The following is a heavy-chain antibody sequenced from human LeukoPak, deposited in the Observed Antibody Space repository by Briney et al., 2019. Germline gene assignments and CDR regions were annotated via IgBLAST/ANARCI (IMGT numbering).Heavy chain of an antibody. D-gene: IGHD3-10*01. V-gene: IGHV2-5*02. Sequence: SGPTLVKPTQTLTLTCTFSGFSLSTRGVGVGWIRQPPGKALEWLSLIYWDDDKRYSPSLKSRLTITQDPPQNQVVLNITQMDPVDTAKYYRANKREYGSGSRYPYYFDYWGQGTLVTVSS. CDR2: IYWDDDK. CDR1: GFSLSTRGVG. CDR3: ANKREYGSGSRYPYYFDY. J-gene: IGHJ4*02.